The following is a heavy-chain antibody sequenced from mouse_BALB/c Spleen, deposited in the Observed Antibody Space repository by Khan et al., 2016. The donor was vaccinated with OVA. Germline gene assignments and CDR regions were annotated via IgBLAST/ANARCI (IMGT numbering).Heavy chain of an antibody. Sequence: EVKLVESGGGLVQPGGSLKLSCAASGFTFSSYGMSWVRQTPDKRLELVATINSNGGSTYYPDSVKGRFTISRDNAKNTLYLQMSSLKSVDTAMYYCARMARTINWGQGTTLTVSS. J-gene: IGHJ2*01. CDR2: INSNGGST. CDR3: ARMARTIN. V-gene: IGHV5-6-3*01. CDR1: GFTFSSYG.